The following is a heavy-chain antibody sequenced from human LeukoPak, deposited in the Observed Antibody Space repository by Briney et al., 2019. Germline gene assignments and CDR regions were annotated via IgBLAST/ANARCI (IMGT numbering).Heavy chain of an antibody. V-gene: IGHV3-66*01. D-gene: IGHD3-10*01. J-gene: IGHJ4*02. CDR2: IYSGGST. CDR3: ARDGSGSNYFDY. CDR1: GFSFTNAW. Sequence: PGGSLRLSCAASGFSFTNAWMSWVRQAPGKGLEWVSVIYSGGSTYYADSVKGRFTISRDNSKNTLYLQMNSLRAEDTAVYYCARDGSGSNYFDYWGQGTLVTVSS.